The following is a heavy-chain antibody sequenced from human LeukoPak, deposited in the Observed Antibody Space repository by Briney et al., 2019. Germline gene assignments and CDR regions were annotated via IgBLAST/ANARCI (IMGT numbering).Heavy chain of an antibody. CDR2: IYYSGST. CDR1: GGSFSGYY. CDR3: ARFAGYCSGGSCLRTNWFDP. D-gene: IGHD2-15*01. Sequence: KPSETLSLTCAVYGGSFSGYYWSWIRQPPGKGLEWIGYIYYSGSTNYNPSLKSRVTISVDTSKNQFSLKLSSVAAADTAVYYCARFAGYCSGGSCLRTNWFDPWGQGTLVTVSS. J-gene: IGHJ5*02. V-gene: IGHV4-59*01.